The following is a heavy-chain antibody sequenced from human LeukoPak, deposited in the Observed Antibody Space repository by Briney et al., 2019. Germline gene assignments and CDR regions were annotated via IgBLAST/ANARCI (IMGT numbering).Heavy chain of an antibody. CDR1: GGSISSYY. CDR2: IYYSGST. CDR3: ARERTNYYDSSGHYYNWFDP. Sequence: SETLSLTCTVSGGSISSYYWSWIRQPPGKGLEWIGYIYYSGSTNYNPSLKSRVTISVDTSKNQFSLKLSPVTAADTAVYYCARERTNYYDSSGHYYNWFDPWGQGTLVTVSS. D-gene: IGHD3-22*01. J-gene: IGHJ5*02. V-gene: IGHV4-59*01.